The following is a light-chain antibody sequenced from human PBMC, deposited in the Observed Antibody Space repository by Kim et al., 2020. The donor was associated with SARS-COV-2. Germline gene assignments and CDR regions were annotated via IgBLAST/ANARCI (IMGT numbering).Light chain of an antibody. CDR3: QQTYTSWT. CDR2: GAS. J-gene: IGKJ1*01. V-gene: IGKV1-39*01. Sequence: SASVGTRATLTCRASQRIASYLHWYQQKPGKAPNLLIYGASSLQSGVPSRFSGSGSGTDFTLTISSLHPEDFATYYCQQTYTSWTFGPGTKVDIK. CDR1: QRIASY.